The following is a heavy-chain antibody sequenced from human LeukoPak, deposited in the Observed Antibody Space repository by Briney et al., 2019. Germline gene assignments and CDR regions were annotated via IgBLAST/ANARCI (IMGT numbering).Heavy chain of an antibody. Sequence: SETLSLTCTVSGYSISSGYYWSWIRQPPGKGLEWIGEINHSGSTNYNPSLKSRVTISVDTSKNQFSLKLSSVTAADTAVYYCARHEFNDEAAAAGWFDPWGQGTLVTVSS. CDR1: GYSISSGYY. CDR2: INHSGST. CDR3: ARHEFNDEAAAAGWFDP. D-gene: IGHD6-13*01. V-gene: IGHV4-38-2*02. J-gene: IGHJ5*02.